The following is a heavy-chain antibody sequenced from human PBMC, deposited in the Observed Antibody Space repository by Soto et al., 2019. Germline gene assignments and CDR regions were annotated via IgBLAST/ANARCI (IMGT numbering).Heavy chain of an antibody. CDR3: ARHVRGAVTMNWFDP. J-gene: IGHJ5*02. D-gene: IGHD3-10*02. V-gene: IGHV4-39*01. CDR2: VENGGST. CDR1: GGSIISSNFY. Sequence: SETLSLTCTVSGGSIISSNFYWGWIRQPPGKGLEWIGSVENGGSTYDNPSLRSRVTLSADTSKNQFSLTMTSATAADTAVYYCARHVRGAVTMNWFDPWGQGTLVTVSS.